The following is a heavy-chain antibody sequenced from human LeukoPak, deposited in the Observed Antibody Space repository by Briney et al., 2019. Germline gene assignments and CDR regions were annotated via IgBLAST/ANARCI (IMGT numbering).Heavy chain of an antibody. CDR3: ARDVAVATSLEWFDP. CDR2: ISPSNDDT. V-gene: IGHV1-18*01. J-gene: IGHJ5*02. D-gene: IGHD5-12*01. CDR1: GYNFDKYD. Sequence: GASVKVSCKASGYNFDKYDLTWLRHAPGQGLEWMGWISPSNDDTKYAQNFQGRVTLTTDTSTSTAYMELTNLRSDDTAVYYCARDVAVATSLEWFDPWGQGTLVTVSS.